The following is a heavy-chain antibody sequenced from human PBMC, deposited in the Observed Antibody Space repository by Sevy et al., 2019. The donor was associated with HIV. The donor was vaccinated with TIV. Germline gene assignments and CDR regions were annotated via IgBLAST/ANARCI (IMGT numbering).Heavy chain of an antibody. CDR3: AKGDTSTRYYYYGMDV. J-gene: IGHJ6*02. Sequence: GGSLRLSCAASGFTFSSYAMSWVRQAPGKGLEWVSTISGSGGTTYYADSVKGRFTISRDNSKKTLYLQMNSLRAEDTALYYCAKGDTSTRYYYYGMDVWGQGTAVTVSS. CDR1: GFTFSSYA. CDR2: ISGSGGTT. V-gene: IGHV3-23*01. D-gene: IGHD2-2*01.